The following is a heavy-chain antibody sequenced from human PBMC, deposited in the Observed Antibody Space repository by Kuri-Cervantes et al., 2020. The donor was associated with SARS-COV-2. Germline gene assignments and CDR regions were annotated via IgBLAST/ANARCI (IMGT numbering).Heavy chain of an antibody. CDR3: AGDISDYDQAFDT. Sequence: SSGHFASTASGGTFSSYASSWVRQAPGQGLEWMGGLTPILGTAKYAQRFQGRVTMTADKSTRPVYMELTSLRSEDTAMYYWAGDISDYDQAFDTWGQGTTVTVSS. D-gene: IGHD3-16*01. CDR1: GGTFSSYA. V-gene: IGHV1-69*10. CDR2: LTPILGTA. J-gene: IGHJ3*02.